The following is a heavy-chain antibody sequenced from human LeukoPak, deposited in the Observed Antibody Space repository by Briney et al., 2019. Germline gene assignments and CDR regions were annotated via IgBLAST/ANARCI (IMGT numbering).Heavy chain of an antibody. V-gene: IGHV3-53*01. D-gene: IGHD4-23*01. Sequence: GMSLRLSCAASGFNVSNNYMTWVRQAPGKGLEWVSLIYSSGSTYYADSVKGRFTISRDNSKNTLYLQVNSLRAEGTAVYYCARRGDGGRSFDYWGQGTLVTVSS. CDR3: ARRGDGGRSFDY. J-gene: IGHJ4*02. CDR1: GFNVSNNY. CDR2: IYSSGST.